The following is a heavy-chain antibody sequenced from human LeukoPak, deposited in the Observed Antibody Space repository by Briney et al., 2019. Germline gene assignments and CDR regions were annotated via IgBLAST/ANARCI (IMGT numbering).Heavy chain of an antibody. J-gene: IGHJ4*02. D-gene: IGHD5-12*01. V-gene: IGHV3-30*02. Sequence: GGSLRPSCAASGFTFSSYGMHWVRQAPGKGLEWVAFIRYDGSNKYYADSVKGRFTISRDNSKNTLYLQMNSLRAEDTAVYYCAKERSYSGYPRFDYWGQGTLVTVSS. CDR1: GFTFSSYG. CDR3: AKERSYSGYPRFDY. CDR2: IRYDGSNK.